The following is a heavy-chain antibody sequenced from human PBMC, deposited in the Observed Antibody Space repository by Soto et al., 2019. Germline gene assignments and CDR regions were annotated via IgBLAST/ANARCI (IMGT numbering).Heavy chain of an antibody. CDR3: AREAADSYDYSYFDY. CDR1: GGSISSYY. Sequence: SETLSLTCTVSGGSISSYYWSWIRQPPGKGLEWIGYIYYSGSTNYNPSLKSRVTISVDTSKNQFSLKLSSVTAADTAVYYCAREAADSYDYSYFDYWGQGTLVTVPQ. D-gene: IGHD5-18*01. CDR2: IYYSGST. V-gene: IGHV4-59*01. J-gene: IGHJ4*02.